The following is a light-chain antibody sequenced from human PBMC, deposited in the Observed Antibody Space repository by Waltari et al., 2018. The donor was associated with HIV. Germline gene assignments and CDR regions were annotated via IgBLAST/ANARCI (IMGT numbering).Light chain of an antibody. CDR1: SGRVASNY. V-gene: IGLV6-57*02. CDR3: QSFHGITAV. CDR2: KDD. Sequence: NFMLTQPHSVSASPGKTVTISCTGSSGRVASNYVQWYQQRPGSAPTTEIYKDDQRPSGVPDRFSGSINSSSNSASLTISGLKTEDEADYYCQSFHGITAVFGGGTKLTVL. J-gene: IGLJ3*02.